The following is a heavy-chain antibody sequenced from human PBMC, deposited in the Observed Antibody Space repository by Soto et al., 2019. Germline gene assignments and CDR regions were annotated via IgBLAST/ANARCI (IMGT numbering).Heavy chain of an antibody. D-gene: IGHD2-2*01. CDR2: IYHSGST. V-gene: IGHV4-30-2*01. CDR3: ARVPDR. J-gene: IGHJ5*02. Sequence: TSETLSLTCAVSGGSISSGGYSWSWIRQPPRKGLEWIGYIYHSGSTYYNPSLKSRVTISVDRSKNQFSLKLSSVTAADTAVYYCARVPDRWGQGTLVTVSS. CDR1: GGSISSGGYS.